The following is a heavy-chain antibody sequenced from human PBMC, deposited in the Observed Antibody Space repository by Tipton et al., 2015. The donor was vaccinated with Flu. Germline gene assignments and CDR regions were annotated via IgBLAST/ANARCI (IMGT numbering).Heavy chain of an antibody. J-gene: IGHJ3*02. V-gene: IGHV4-59*12. Sequence: TLSLTCTVSGDSISDYYWSWIRQSPGRGLEWIGYIYYTGSTDYNPSLESRVTISVDKSEKHFSLRLNSVTAADTAVYYCARVPYGSGTYFKSDPFDIWGQGTMVTICS. D-gene: IGHD3-10*01. CDR1: GDSISDYY. CDR3: ARVPYGSGTYFKSDPFDI. CDR2: IYYTGST.